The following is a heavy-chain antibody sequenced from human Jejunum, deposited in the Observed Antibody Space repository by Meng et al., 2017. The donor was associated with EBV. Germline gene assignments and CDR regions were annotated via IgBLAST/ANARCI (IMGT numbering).Heavy chain of an antibody. CDR3: ARDGPDYGNYINFDY. J-gene: IGHJ4*02. CDR2: ISAYNGKT. CDR1: GDTFTSYG. V-gene: IGHV1-18*01. D-gene: IGHD4-11*01. Sequence: GQLVRSGAAVKTPGAAVKVACKAPGDTFTSYGISWVRQAPGQGLEWMAWISAYNGKTNYAQNLQGRVTLTTDTSTTTTYMELRSLRSDDTAVYYCARDGPDYGNYINFDYWGQGTLVTVSS.